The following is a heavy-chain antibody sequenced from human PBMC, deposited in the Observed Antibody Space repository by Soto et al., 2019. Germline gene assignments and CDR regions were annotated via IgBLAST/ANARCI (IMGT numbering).Heavy chain of an antibody. V-gene: IGHV4-34*01. J-gene: IGHJ6*02. D-gene: IGHD3-3*01. CDR2: INHSGST. CDR1: GGPFSGYY. CDR3: AKGFDRYYDFWSGYSGYYYYGMDV. Sequence: SETLSLTSAVYGGPFSGYYWSWIRQPPGKGLEWIGEINHSGSTNYNPSLKSRVTISVDTSKNQFSLKLSSVTAADTAVYYCAKGFDRYYDFWSGYSGYYYYGMDVWGQGTTVT.